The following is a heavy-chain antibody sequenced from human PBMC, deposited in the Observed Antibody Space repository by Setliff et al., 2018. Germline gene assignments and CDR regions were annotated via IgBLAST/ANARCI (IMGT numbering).Heavy chain of an antibody. CDR3: VRALLWSGEGRFDP. D-gene: IGHD3-10*01. CDR2: VHTDGST. J-gene: IGHJ5*02. CDR1: GGSMSADYY. V-gene: IGHV4-61*02. Sequence: SETLSLTCTVSGGSMSADYYWSWIRQPAGKGLEWIGRVHTDGSTNYNPSLKSRVIISVDTTKNQFSVKLSSVTAADTAVYYCVRALLWSGEGRFDPWGQGTLVTVS.